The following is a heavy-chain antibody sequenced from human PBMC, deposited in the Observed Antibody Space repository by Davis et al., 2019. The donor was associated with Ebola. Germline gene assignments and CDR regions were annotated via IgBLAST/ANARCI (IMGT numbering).Heavy chain of an antibody. CDR3: AKDGTSIFGVVINYYGMDV. D-gene: IGHD3-3*01. CDR2: ISSSNYT. Sequence: GESLKISCAASGFTFSSYAMSWVRQAPGKGLEWVSYISSSNYTNYADPVKGRFTISRDNAKNSLYLQMNSLRAEDTAVYYCAKDGTSIFGVVINYYGMDVWGQGTTVTVSS. J-gene: IGHJ6*02. CDR1: GFTFSSYA. V-gene: IGHV3-21*05.